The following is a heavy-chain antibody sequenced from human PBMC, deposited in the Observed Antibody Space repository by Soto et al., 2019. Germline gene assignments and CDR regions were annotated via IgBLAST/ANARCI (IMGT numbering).Heavy chain of an antibody. V-gene: IGHV3-21*01. CDR2: IGTSSSYI. CDR3: ARVMCGDCSTYYYYSMDV. Sequence: EVQLVESGGGLVKPGGSPRLSCAASGFTFGTYTMNWVRQAPGKGLEWVSSIGTSSSYIYYADSVRGRFTISRDNAKDSLYLQVSSLRAEDTAVYYCARVMCGDCSTYYYYSMDVWGQGTTVTVSS. J-gene: IGHJ6*02. CDR1: GFTFGTYT. D-gene: IGHD2-21*02.